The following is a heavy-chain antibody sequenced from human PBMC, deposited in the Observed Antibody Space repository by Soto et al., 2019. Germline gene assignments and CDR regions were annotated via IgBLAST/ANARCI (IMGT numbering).Heavy chain of an antibody. Sequence: EVQLVESGGDSVQPGGSLRLSCAASGFTFSTYWMHWVRQAPGEGLVWVSRIKGDGSSTSSADSVEGRFTISRDNAKNTVYPHMNSLRADDTAVYYCARGAFHNYYVDSWGQGTLVTVSS. D-gene: IGHD3-3*02. V-gene: IGHV3-74*01. CDR3: ARGAFHNYYVDS. CDR1: GFTFSTYW. CDR2: IKGDGSST. J-gene: IGHJ4*02.